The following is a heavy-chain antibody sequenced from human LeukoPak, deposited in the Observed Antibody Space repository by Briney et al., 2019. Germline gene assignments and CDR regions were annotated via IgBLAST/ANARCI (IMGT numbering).Heavy chain of an antibody. CDR3: ASRYYDILTGHDAFDI. J-gene: IGHJ3*02. CDR1: GYSFTSYW. V-gene: IGHV5-51*01. D-gene: IGHD3-9*01. CDR2: IYPGDSDT. Sequence: GESLKISCKGSGYSFTSYWIGWVRQMPGKGLEWMGIIYPGDSDTRYSPSFQGQVTISADKSISTAYLQWSSLKASDTAMYYCASRYYDILTGHDAFDIWGQETMVTVSS.